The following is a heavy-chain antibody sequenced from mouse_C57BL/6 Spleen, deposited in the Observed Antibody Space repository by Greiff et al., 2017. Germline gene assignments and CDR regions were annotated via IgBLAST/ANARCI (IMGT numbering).Heavy chain of an antibody. Sequence: QVQLKQPGAELVKPGASVKLSCKASGYTFTSYWMHWVKQRPGQGLEWIGMIHPNSGSTNYNEKFKSKATLTVDKSSSTAYMQLSSLTSEDSAVYYCAREGSTVVATPYWYFDVWGTGTTVTVSS. CDR3: AREGSTVVATPYWYFDV. J-gene: IGHJ1*03. CDR2: IHPNSGST. D-gene: IGHD1-1*01. CDR1: GYTFTSYW. V-gene: IGHV1-64*01.